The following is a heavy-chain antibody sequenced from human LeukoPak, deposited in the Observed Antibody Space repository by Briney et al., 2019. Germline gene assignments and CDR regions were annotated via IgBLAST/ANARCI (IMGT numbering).Heavy chain of an antibody. CDR2: MNPKTGNT. CDR3: ARGLFWFGDLKTHWFDP. D-gene: IGHD3-10*01. CDR1: GHTFTSYD. V-gene: IGHV1-8*01. J-gene: IGHJ5*02. Sequence: ASAKVSCKASGHTFTSYDINWVRQATGQGLEWMGWMNPKTGNTGYAQKFQGRVTMTRDTSISTAYMELISLRSEDTAVYYCARGLFWFGDLKTHWFDPWGQGTQVTVSS.